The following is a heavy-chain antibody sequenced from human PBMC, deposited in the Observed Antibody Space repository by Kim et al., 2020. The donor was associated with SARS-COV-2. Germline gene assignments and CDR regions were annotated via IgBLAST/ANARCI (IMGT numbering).Heavy chain of an antibody. CDR3: ARDMGTSGDDSLYYYYYYGMVV. D-gene: IGHD5-12*01. Sequence: GGSLRLSCAASGFTFSSYEMNWVRQAPGKGLEWVSYISSRGSTIYYADSVKGRFTISRDKAKNSLYLQMNSLRAEDTAVYYCARDMGTSGDDSLYYYYYYGMVVSGQRATLAVS. CDR1: GFTFSSYE. CDR2: ISSRGSTI. V-gene: IGHV3-48*03. J-gene: IGHJ6*02.